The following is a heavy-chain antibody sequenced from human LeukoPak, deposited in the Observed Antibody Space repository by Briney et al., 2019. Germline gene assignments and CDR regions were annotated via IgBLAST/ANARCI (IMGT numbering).Heavy chain of an antibody. V-gene: IGHV3-23*01. D-gene: IGHD6-19*01. J-gene: IGHJ4*02. CDR1: GFTFSSCA. CDR2: ISGSGGST. CDR3: AKGSYSSGWYESDY. Sequence: GGSLRLSCAASGFTFSSCAMTWVRQAPGKGLEWVSGISGSGGSTYYADSVKGRFTISRDNSKNTLYLQMNSLRAEDTAVYYCAKGSYSSGWYESDYWGLGTLVTVSS.